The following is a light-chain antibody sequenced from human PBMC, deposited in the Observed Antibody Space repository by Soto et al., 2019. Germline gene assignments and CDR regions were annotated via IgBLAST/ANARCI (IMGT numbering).Light chain of an antibody. CDR2: GNS. V-gene: IGLV1-40*01. CDR3: QSYDSSLSAYV. Sequence: QAVVTQPPSVSGAPGQRVTISCTGSSSNIGAGYDVHWYQQLPGTAPKLLIYGNSNRPSGVPDRFSGSKSGTSAPLAITGLQAEDEADYYCQSYDSSLSAYVFGTGTKVTVL. J-gene: IGLJ1*01. CDR1: SSNIGAGYD.